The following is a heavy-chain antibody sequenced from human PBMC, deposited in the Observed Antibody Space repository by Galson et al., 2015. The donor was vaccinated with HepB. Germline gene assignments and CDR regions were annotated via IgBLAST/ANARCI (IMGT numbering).Heavy chain of an antibody. CDR3: AKVASSVFFDN. J-gene: IGHJ4*02. V-gene: IGHV3-23*01. CDR1: GFTFSSYA. Sequence: SLRLSCAAPGFTFSSYAMSWVRQAPGKGLEWVSTIGGSGGSTYYADSVKGRFSISRDNSKSTLFLQMNSLTVDDTAVYYCAKVASSVFFDNWGQGTLVTISS. CDR2: IGGSGGST.